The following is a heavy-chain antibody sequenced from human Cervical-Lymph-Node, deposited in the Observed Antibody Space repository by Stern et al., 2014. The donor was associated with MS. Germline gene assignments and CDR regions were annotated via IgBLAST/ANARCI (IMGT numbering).Heavy chain of an antibody. J-gene: IGHJ4*02. D-gene: IGHD2-15*01. CDR2: IGTAGDT. Sequence: EVHLVESGGGLVQPGGSLRLSCAASGFTFSSYDMHWVRQATGKGLEWVSAIGTAGDTYYPGSVKGRFTISRENAKNSLYLQMNSLRAGDTAVYYCARGTHCSGGSCYSSDYFDYWGQGTLVTVSS. CDR3: ARGTHCSGGSCYSSDYFDY. CDR1: GFTFSSYD. V-gene: IGHV3-13*01.